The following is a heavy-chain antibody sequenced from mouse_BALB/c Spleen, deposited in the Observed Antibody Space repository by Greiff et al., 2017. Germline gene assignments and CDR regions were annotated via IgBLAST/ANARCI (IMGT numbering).Heavy chain of an antibody. D-gene: IGHD3-1*01. CDR3: ARGGSGFPMDY. Sequence: EVMLVESGGGLVKPGGSLKLSCAASGFTFSDYYMYWVRQTPEKRLEWVATISDGGSYTYYPDSVKGRFTISRDNAKNNLYLQMSSLKSEDTAMYDCARGGSGFPMDYWGQGTSVTVSS. CDR1: GFTFSDYY. J-gene: IGHJ4*01. CDR2: ISDGGSYT. V-gene: IGHV5-4*02.